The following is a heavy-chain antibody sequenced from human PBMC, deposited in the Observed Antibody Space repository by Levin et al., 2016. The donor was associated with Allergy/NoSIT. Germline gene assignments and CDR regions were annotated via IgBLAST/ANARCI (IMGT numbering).Heavy chain of an antibody. Sequence: WIRQPPGKGLEWVSSISASGYSAYYADSVRGRFTISRDSSKNSLYIQMDSLTAEDTAIYHCAKSWGGDNRYHFDSWGQGILVTVSS. D-gene: IGHD2-21*02. CDR2: ISASGYSA. CDR3: AKSWGGDNRYHFDS. V-gene: IGHV3-23*01. J-gene: IGHJ4*02.